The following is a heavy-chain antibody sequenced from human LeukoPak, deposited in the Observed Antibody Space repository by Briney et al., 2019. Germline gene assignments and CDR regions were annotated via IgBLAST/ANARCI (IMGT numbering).Heavy chain of an antibody. Sequence: PGGSLRLSCAASGFTFSSYAMYWVRQAPGKGLEWVSSISGSGGDTDYADSVKGRLTISRDKSKNTLYLQMNSLRAEDTAVYYCAKALAMAGTFTFDIWGQGTLVTVSS. J-gene: IGHJ3*02. V-gene: IGHV3-23*01. CDR2: ISGSGGDT. CDR3: AKALAMAGTFTFDI. CDR1: GFTFSSYA. D-gene: IGHD6-19*01.